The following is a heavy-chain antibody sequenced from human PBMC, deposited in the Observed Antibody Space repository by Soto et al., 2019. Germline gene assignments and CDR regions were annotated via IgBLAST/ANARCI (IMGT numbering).Heavy chain of an antibody. V-gene: IGHV3-23*01. Sequence: GGSLRLSCAASGFTFSSYAMSWVRQAPGKGLEWVSLITNSGGNTYYADSVKGRFTISRDNSKNTLYLQMNSLRAEDTAVYYFVKVNFIKDHLDSSGNFDYWGQGTLVTVSS. D-gene: IGHD3-22*01. CDR2: ITNSGGNT. CDR3: VKVNFIKDHLDSSGNFDY. CDR1: GFTFSSYA. J-gene: IGHJ4*02.